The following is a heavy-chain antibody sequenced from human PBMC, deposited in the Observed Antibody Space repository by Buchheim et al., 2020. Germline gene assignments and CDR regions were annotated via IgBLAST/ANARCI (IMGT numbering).Heavy chain of an antibody. CDR1: GFNFNTYA. CDR2: ISYDGSQT. CDR3: ARAGVTKIVSTGFDF. D-gene: IGHD5/OR15-5a*01. Sequence: EVLLLESGGGLVQSGGSLRLSCAVAGFNFNTYAMNWVRRAPGRGLEWVSVISYDGSQTYYTDSVRGRFTISRDNSKSTVYLQMDSLRDDDTAVYYCARAGVTKIVSTGFDFWGQGTL. J-gene: IGHJ4*01. V-gene: IGHV3-23*01.